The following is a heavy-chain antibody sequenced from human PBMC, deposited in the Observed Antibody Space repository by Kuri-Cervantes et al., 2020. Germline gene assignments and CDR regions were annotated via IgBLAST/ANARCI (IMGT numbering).Heavy chain of an antibody. CDR3: ARDLYCSGNTCYRKPGNWFDP. Sequence: GESLKISCAASGFTFSSYGMHWVRQAPGKGLGWVAVISYDGSNKYYADSVKGRFTISRDNSKNTLDLQMNSLRAEDTAVYYCARDLYCSGNTCYRKPGNWFDPWGQGTLVTVSS. CDR1: GFTFSSYG. V-gene: IGHV3-30*03. CDR2: ISYDGSNK. J-gene: IGHJ5*02. D-gene: IGHD2-2*01.